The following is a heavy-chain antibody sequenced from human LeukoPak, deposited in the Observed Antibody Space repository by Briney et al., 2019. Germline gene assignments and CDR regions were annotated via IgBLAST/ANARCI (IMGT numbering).Heavy chain of an antibody. D-gene: IGHD3-10*01. CDR3: ARGWFGEFLSNYYGMDV. Sequence: SETLSLTCTVSGGSISSGDYYWSWIRQSPGKGLEWIGYIYYSGSTYYNPSLKSRVTISVDTSKNQFSLKLSSVTAADTAVYYCARGWFGEFLSNYYGMDVWGQGTTVTVSS. CDR1: GGSISSGDYY. V-gene: IGHV4-30-4*01. CDR2: IYYSGST. J-gene: IGHJ6*02.